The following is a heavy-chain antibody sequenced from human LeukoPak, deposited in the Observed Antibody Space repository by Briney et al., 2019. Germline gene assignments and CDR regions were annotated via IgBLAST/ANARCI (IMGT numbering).Heavy chain of an antibody. Sequence: RASVKVSCKASGYTFTSYYMHWVRQAPGQGLEWMGIINPSGGSTSYAQKFQGRVTMTGDTSTSTVYMELSSLRSEDTAVYYCARGYDFWSGYYRTGLNLFDCGGQGTLVTVSS. J-gene: IGHJ5*01. D-gene: IGHD3-3*01. CDR3: ARGYDFWSGYYRTGLNLFDC. CDR1: GYTFTSYY. V-gene: IGHV1-46*01. CDR2: INPSGGST.